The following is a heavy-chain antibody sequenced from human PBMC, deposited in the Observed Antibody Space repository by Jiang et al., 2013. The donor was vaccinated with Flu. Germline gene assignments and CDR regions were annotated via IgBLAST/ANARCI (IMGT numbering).Heavy chain of an antibody. J-gene: IGHJ4*02. CDR3: AKVHWQQLLVPYFDY. CDR1: GFTFSSYA. CDR2: ISGSGGST. D-gene: IGHD6-13*01. Sequence: LQLLESGGGLVQPGGSLRLSCAASGFTFSSYAMSWVRQAPGKGLEWVSAISGSGGSTYYADSVKGRFTISRDNSKNTLYLQMNSLRAEDTAVYYCAKVHWQQLLVPYFDYWGQGTLVTVSS. V-gene: IGHV3-23*01.